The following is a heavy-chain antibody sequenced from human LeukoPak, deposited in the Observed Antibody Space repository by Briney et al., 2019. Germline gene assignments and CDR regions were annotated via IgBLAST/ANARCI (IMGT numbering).Heavy chain of an antibody. J-gene: IGHJ6*03. D-gene: IGHD3-3*01. CDR1: GYSISSGYY. V-gene: IGHV4-38-2*01. CDR2: IYHSGST. CDR3: ARGLTYYDSWSGHHPGSYYMDV. Sequence: PSETLSLTCAVSGYSISSGYYWGWIRQPPGKGLEWIGSIYHSGSTYYNPSLKSRVTISVDTSKNQFSLKLSSVTAADTAVYYRARGLTYYDSWSGHHPGSYYMDVWGKGTTVTVSS.